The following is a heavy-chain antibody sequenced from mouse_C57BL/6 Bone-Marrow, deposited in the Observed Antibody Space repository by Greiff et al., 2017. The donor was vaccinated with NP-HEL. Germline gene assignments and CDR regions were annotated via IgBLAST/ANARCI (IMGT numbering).Heavy chain of an antibody. CDR3: ARQGTGKCYFEG. CDR1: GFTFSSYG. J-gene: IGHJ2*01. D-gene: IGHD4-1*01. CDR2: ISSGGSYT. Sequence: EVMLVESGGDLVKPGGSLKLSCAASGFTFSSYGMSWVRQTPDKRLEWVATISSGGSYTYYPDSVKGRFTISRDNAKNTLYLQMSRLKSEDTAMYYCARQGTGKCYFEGRGQVTTLTVSS. V-gene: IGHV5-6*01.